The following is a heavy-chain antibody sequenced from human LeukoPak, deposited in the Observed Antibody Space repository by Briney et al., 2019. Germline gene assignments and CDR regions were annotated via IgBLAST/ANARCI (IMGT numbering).Heavy chain of an antibody. Sequence: PGGSLRLSCAASGFTFSSYWMSWVRQAPGKGLEWVANIKQDGSEKYYVDSVKGRFTISRDNAKNPLYLQMNSLRAEDTAVYYCARSPYDILTGYFSPYFDYWGQGTLVTVSS. D-gene: IGHD3-9*01. CDR3: ARSPYDILTGYFSPYFDY. J-gene: IGHJ4*02. CDR1: GFTFSSYW. CDR2: IKQDGSEK. V-gene: IGHV3-7*01.